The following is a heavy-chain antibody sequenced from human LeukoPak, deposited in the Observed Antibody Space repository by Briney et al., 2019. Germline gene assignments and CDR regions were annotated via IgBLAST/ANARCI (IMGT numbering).Heavy chain of an antibody. Sequence: GGSLRLSCAASGFTFNTYTMNWVRQAPGKGLEWVSYISGSSGIIDYADSVRGRFTISRDNAKNSLYLQMNSLRAEDTAVYYCARASYHYDSSNSKGAFDVWGQGTMVTVSS. V-gene: IGHV3-48*01. CDR2: ISGSSGII. CDR1: GFTFNTYT. J-gene: IGHJ3*01. CDR3: ARASYHYDSSNSKGAFDV. D-gene: IGHD3-22*01.